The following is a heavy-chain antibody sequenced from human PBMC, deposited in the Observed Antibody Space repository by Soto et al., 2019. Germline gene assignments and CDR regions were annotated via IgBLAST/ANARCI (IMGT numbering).Heavy chain of an antibody. CDR2: ISPGSRYP. V-gene: IGHV3-11*06. Sequence: PGGSLRLSCAGSGFTFVDSYMSWIRQAPGKGLEWLSYISPGSRYPAYADSVKGRFTISRDNAKRSLYLQMMSLTAEDTAIYYCVRGGGGGLFDPCGQGTMVTVSS. CDR1: GFTFVDSY. D-gene: IGHD2-15*01. J-gene: IGHJ5*02. CDR3: VRGGGGGLFDP.